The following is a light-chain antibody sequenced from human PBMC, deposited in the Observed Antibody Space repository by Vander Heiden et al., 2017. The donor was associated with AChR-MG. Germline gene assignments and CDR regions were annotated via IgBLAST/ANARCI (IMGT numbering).Light chain of an antibody. CDR2: GAS. J-gene: IGKJ2*01. CDR3: QQYNNWPPYT. Sequence: EIVITQSPVTLSLSPGERATLSCRARQSVSSNLAWYQQKPGQAPSRLIYGASARATGVPARFSGSGYGTEFTLTISSLQYEDFALYSCQQYNNWPPYTFGQGTKLEIK. V-gene: IGKV3-15*01. CDR1: QSVSSN.